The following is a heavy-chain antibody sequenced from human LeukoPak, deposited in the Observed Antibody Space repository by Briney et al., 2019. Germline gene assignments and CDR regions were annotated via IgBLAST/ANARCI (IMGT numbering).Heavy chain of an antibody. D-gene: IGHD4-11*01. CDR1: GGAISNCSYY. J-gene: IGHJ4*02. CDR3: AITQARLTTGD. V-gene: IGHV4-61*01. Sequence: KTSETLSLTCTLSGGAISNCSYYWVRQPPGKGLEWIGYIYYSGSTNYNPSLKNRVAISVDTSKNQFSLKLSSVTAADTAVYYCAITQARLTTGDWGPGTLVTVSS. CDR2: IYYSGST.